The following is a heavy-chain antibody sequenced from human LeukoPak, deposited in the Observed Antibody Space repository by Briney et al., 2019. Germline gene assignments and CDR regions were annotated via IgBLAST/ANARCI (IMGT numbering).Heavy chain of an antibody. CDR3: AKDWSGYYGSGSPPWFDP. V-gene: IGHV3-15*01. J-gene: IGHJ5*02. Sequence: GGSLRLSCAASGFTFFNAWMSWVRQAPGKGLEWVGRIQRKTDGGTTDYAAPVKGRFAISRDDSINTLYLQMNSLRAEDTAVYYCAKDWSGYYGSGSPPWFDPWGQGTLVTVSS. CDR2: IQRKTDGGTT. CDR1: GFTFFNAW. D-gene: IGHD3-10*01.